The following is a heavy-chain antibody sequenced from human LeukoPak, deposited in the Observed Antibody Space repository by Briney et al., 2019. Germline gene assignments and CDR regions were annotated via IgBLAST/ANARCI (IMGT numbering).Heavy chain of an antibody. CDR3: ARDFCSSDACPFRDDAFDL. D-gene: IGHD2-2*01. V-gene: IGHV3-53*01. J-gene: IGHJ3*01. CDR1: GFIVSSNY. Sequence: GGSLRLSCAASGFIVSSNYMNWARQAPGKGLEWVSIIYSNGSTFYADSVKGRFTVSRDTFKNILSLQMNSLRAEDTAKYYCARDFCSSDACPFRDDAFDLWGQGTMVTVSS. CDR2: IYSNGST.